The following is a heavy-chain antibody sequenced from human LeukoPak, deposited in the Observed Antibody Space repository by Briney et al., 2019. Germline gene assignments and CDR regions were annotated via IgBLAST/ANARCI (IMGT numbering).Heavy chain of an antibody. Sequence: GGSLRLSCAASGFTFSSYAMHWVRQAPGKGLQWVSGISSSGGSTYYVDSVKGRFTISTDNSKNTLYLQMNSLRAEDTAVYYCARSLSSRFSGPRRPYYFDSWGQGTLVTVSS. V-gene: IGHV3-23*01. CDR2: ISSSGGST. J-gene: IGHJ4*02. D-gene: IGHD3-16*02. CDR1: GFTFSSYA. CDR3: ARSLSSRFSGPRRPYYFDS.